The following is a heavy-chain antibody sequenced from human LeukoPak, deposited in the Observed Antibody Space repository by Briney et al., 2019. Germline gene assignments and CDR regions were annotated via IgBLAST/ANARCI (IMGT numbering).Heavy chain of an antibody. CDR2: ISSSNSYI. V-gene: IGHV3-21*01. CDR1: GFTFSSYS. Sequence: GGSLRLSCAASGFTFSSYSMNWVRQAPGKGLEWVSSISSSNSYIYYADSVKGGFTISRDNAKNSLYLQMNSLRAEDTAVYCCARERAPDTAMVVHYHYGMDVWGQGTTVTVSS. D-gene: IGHD5-18*01. CDR3: ARERAPDTAMVVHYHYGMDV. J-gene: IGHJ6*02.